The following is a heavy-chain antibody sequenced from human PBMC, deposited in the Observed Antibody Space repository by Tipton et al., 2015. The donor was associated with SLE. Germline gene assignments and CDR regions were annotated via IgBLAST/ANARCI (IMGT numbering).Heavy chain of an antibody. J-gene: IGHJ6*02. CDR3: AKDRIAVAGRGRYGMDV. D-gene: IGHD6-19*01. CDR1: GFTFDDYA. V-gene: IGHV3-43D*04. CDR2: ISWDGGST. Sequence: SLRLSCAASGFTFDDYAVHWVRQAPGKGLEWVSLISWDGGSTYYADSVKGRFTISRDNSKNSLYLQMNSLRAEDTALYYCAKDRIAVAGRGRYGMDVWGQGTTVTVSS.